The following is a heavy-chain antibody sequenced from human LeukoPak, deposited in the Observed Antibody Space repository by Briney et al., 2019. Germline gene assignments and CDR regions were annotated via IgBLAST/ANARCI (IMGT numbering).Heavy chain of an antibody. CDR1: GFTFSSYS. V-gene: IGHV3-21*01. Sequence: GSLRLSCAASGFTFSSYSMNWVRQAPGKGREWVSSISSSSSYIYYADSVKGRFTISRDNAKNSLYLQMNSLRAEDTAVYYCARQVVPAAIRYYYGMDVWGQGTTATVSS. D-gene: IGHD2-2*02. CDR3: ARQVVPAAIRYYYGMDV. CDR2: ISSSSSYI. J-gene: IGHJ6*02.